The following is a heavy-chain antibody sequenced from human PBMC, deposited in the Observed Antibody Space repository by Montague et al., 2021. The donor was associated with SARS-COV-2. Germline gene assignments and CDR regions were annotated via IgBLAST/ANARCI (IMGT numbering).Heavy chain of an antibody. Sequence: CAISGDSVSSTSAAWNWIRQSPSRGLEWLGRTYFTSKWPSEYALXVKSRLIISPDTSKNQFSLRLMSVTPDDTAVYYCARAYCSSTSCYPIDYWSQGTLVTVSS. CDR3: ARAYCSSTSCYPIDY. V-gene: IGHV6-1*01. J-gene: IGHJ4*02. D-gene: IGHD2-2*01. CDR1: GDSVSSTSAA. CDR2: TYFTSKWPS.